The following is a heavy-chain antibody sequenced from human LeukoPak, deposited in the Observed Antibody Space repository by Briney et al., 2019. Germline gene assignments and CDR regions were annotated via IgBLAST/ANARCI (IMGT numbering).Heavy chain of an antibody. CDR2: IYISGST. CDR3: ASSMVRGLTPDNWFDP. Sequence: KSSETLSLTCAAYGGSFSGYYWSWIRQPAGKGLEWIGHIYISGSTNYNPSLKSRVTMSVDTSKNQFSLKLSSVTAADTAVYYCASSMVRGLTPDNWFDPWGQGTLVTVSS. J-gene: IGHJ5*02. V-gene: IGHV4-59*10. CDR1: GGSFSGYY. D-gene: IGHD3-10*01.